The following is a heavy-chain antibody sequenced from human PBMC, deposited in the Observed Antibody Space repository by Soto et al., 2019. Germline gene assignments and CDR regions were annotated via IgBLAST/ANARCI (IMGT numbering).Heavy chain of an antibody. Sequence: QVQLVQSGAEVKKPGASVKVSCKASGYTFSNYLLHWVRQAPGQGLEWMGWINAGNGHTKYSQKFQGRVTFTRDTSATTAYIELSSLRSEDTALYYCASPSYGSGSYYWGQGPLVTVSS. CDR2: INAGNGHT. D-gene: IGHD3-10*01. CDR1: GYTFSNYL. CDR3: ASPSYGSGSYY. V-gene: IGHV1-3*01. J-gene: IGHJ4*02.